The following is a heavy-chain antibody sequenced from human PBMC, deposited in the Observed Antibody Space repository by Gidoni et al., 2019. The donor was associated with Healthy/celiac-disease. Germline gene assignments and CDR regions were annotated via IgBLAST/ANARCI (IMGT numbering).Heavy chain of an antibody. CDR1: GGTFSIYA. Sequence: VQPVQCGVEGEKPVCLVRASCKASGGTFSIYAIRRVRQAPGQGLAWMGGSIPIFGTADDAQKFQGTVTITSDKSTGTAYMELSSLMSEDTAVYYSARDGTTTVTTGVRFQHWGQGTLVTVSS. D-gene: IGHD4-17*01. CDR2: SIPIFGTA. J-gene: IGHJ1*01. CDR3: ARDGTTTVTTGVRFQH. V-gene: IGHV1-69*06.